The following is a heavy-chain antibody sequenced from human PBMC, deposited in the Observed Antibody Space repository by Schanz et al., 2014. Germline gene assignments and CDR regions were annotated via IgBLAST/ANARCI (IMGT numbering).Heavy chain of an antibody. CDR2: IIPISGTV. V-gene: IGHV1-69*01. J-gene: IGHJ4*02. Sequence: QVQLVQSGAEVKKPGSSVKVSCKASGGTFSYAINWMRQAPGQGLEWMGGIIPISGTVNYAQKLQGRVTITADESTSTAYMELSSLRSDDTAVYYCARDEWNASRFIDYWRQGTLVTVSS. D-gene: IGHD3-16*01. CDR1: GGTFSYA. CDR3: ARDEWNASRFIDY.